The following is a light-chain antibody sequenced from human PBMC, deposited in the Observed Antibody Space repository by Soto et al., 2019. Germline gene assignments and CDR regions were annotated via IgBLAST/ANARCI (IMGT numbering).Light chain of an antibody. CDR2: DAS. CDR3: QQFYNYPRT. Sequence: AIRMTQSPSSFSASTGYRFSITCRATQDIGTYLAWYQQIPGKAPKLLIYDASTLQTGVPTRFSGSGSGTDFTLTISYLQSEDFGTYYCQQFYNYPRTFGQGTKGDIK. CDR1: QDIGTY. J-gene: IGKJ1*01. V-gene: IGKV1-8*01.